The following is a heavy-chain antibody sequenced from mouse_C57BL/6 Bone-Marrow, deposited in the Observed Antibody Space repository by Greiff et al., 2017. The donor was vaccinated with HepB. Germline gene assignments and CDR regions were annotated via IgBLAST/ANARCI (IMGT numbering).Heavy chain of an antibody. CDR3: ARNYYGKDY. J-gene: IGHJ2*01. Sequence: QLQQSGPELVKPGASVKISCKASGYSFTGYYMNWVKQSPEKSLEWIGEINPSTGGTTYNQKFKAKATLTVDKSSSTAYMQLKSLTSEDSAVYYCARNYYGKDYWGQGTTLTVSS. V-gene: IGHV1-42*01. D-gene: IGHD1-1*01. CDR1: GYSFTGYY. CDR2: INPSTGGT.